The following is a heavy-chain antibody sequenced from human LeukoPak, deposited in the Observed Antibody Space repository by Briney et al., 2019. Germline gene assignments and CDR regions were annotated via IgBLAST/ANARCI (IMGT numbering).Heavy chain of an antibody. D-gene: IGHD6-19*01. CDR2: IIPIFGTA. V-gene: IGHV1-69*13. CDR3: ARTSSSGWYPTYYYGMDV. CDR1: GGTFSSYA. J-gene: IGHJ6*02. Sequence: SVKVSCKSSGGTFSSYAISWVRQAPGQGLEWMGGIIPIFGTANYAQKFQGRVTITADESTSTAYMELSSLRSEDTAVYYCARTSSSGWYPTYYYGMDVWGQGTTVTVSS.